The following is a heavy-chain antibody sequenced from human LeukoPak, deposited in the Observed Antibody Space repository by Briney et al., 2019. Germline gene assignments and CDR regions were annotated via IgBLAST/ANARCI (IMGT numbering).Heavy chain of an antibody. CDR3: ARGFDYYDSSGLKDY. CDR2: ISSSGSTI. CDR1: GFTFSSYA. J-gene: IGHJ4*02. D-gene: IGHD3-22*01. V-gene: IGHV3-11*01. Sequence: GGSLRLSCAASGFTFSSYAMSWIRQAPGKGLEWVSYISSSGSTIYYADSVKGRFTISRDNAKNSLYLQMNSLRAEDTAVYYCARGFDYYDSSGLKDYWGQGTLVTVSS.